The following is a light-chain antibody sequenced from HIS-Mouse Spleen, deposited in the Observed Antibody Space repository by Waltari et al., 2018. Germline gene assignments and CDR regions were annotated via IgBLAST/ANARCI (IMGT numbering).Light chain of an antibody. CDR1: SSNIGSNT. CDR2: SHN. CDR3: AAWDDSLNGWV. Sequence: QSVLTQPPSASGTPGQRVTISCSGSSSNIGSNTVNWYQQLPGTAPKLLIYSHNHRPSGVPDRFSGSKSGTSASLAISGRQSEDEADYYCAAWDDSLNGWVFGGGTKLTVL. J-gene: IGLJ3*02. V-gene: IGLV1-44*01.